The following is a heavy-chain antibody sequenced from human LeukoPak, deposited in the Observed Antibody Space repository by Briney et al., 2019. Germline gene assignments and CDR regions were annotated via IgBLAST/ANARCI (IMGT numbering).Heavy chain of an antibody. CDR1: GGSISSYY. J-gene: IGHJ3*02. Sequence: SETLSLTCTVSGGSISSYYWSWIRQPPGKGLEWIGYIYYSGSTNYNPSLKSRVTISVDTSKNQFSLKLSSVTAADTAVYYCARDRGYDRGAFDIWGQGTMVTVSS. CDR2: IYYSGST. D-gene: IGHD5-12*01. CDR3: ARDRGYDRGAFDI. V-gene: IGHV4-59*12.